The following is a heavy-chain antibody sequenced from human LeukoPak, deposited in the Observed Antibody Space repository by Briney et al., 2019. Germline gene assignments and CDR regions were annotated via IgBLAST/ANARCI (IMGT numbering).Heavy chain of an antibody. Sequence: GSLRLSCAASGFSFISYGMHWVRQAPGKGLVWVARIKSDGSSTGYADSVKGRFTISRDNAKNTLYLQMNSLRVEDTAVYYCERDFYGARGDYWGQGTPVTVSS. CDR1: GFSFISYG. CDR3: ERDFYGARGDY. CDR2: IKSDGSST. J-gene: IGHJ4*02. V-gene: IGHV3-74*01. D-gene: IGHD2/OR15-2a*01.